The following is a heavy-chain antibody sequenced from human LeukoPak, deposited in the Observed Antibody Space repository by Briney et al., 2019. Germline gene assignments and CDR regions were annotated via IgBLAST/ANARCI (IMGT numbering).Heavy chain of an antibody. J-gene: IGHJ3*02. V-gene: IGHV1-46*01. CDR2: INPTGGST. Sequence: ASVKVSCKASGYTFTSYYMHWVRQAPGEGLEWMGIINPTGGSTSYAQKLQGRVTMTTDTSTSTAYMELRSLRSDDTAVYYCARTGYSSGWYLLPYDAFDIWGQGTMVTVSS. CDR3: ARTGYSSGWYLLPYDAFDI. D-gene: IGHD6-19*01. CDR1: GYTFTSYY.